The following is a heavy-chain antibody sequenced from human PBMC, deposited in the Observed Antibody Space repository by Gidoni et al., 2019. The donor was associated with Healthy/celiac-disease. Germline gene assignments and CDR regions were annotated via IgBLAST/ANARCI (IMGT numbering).Heavy chain of an antibody. CDR2: ISSSSSYI. CDR3: ARVLLQYQLLYKGGGYYGMDV. Sequence: EVQLVESGGGLVKPGGSLRLSCAASGFTFSSYSMNWVRQAPGKGLEWVSSISSSSSYIYYDDSVKGRFTISRDNAKNSLYLQMNSLRAEDTAVYYCARVLLQYQLLYKGGGYYGMDVWGQGTTVTVSS. CDR1: GFTFSSYS. D-gene: IGHD2-2*02. V-gene: IGHV3-21*01. J-gene: IGHJ6*02.